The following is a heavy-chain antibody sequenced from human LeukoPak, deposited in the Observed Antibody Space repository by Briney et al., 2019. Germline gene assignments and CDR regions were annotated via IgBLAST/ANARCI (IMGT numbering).Heavy chain of an antibody. D-gene: IGHD1-26*01. CDR2: ISYDGSNK. Sequence: GGSLRLSCAASGFTFSSYAMHWVRQAPGKGLEWVAVISYDGSNKYYTDSVKGRFTISRDNSKNTLYLQMNSLRAEDTAVYYCARGGSYFQLYFDYWGQGTLVTVSS. V-gene: IGHV3-30*14. CDR1: GFTFSSYA. CDR3: ARGGSYFQLYFDY. J-gene: IGHJ4*02.